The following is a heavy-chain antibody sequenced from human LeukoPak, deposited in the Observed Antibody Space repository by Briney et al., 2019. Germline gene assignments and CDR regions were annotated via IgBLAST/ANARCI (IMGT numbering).Heavy chain of an antibody. CDR2: ISSSSSYI. CDR1: GFTFSSYS. CDR3: AKPVLKAAAASDY. V-gene: IGHV3-21*04. D-gene: IGHD6-13*01. Sequence: GGSLRLSCAASGFTFSSYSMNWVRQAPGKGLEWVSSISSSSSYIYYADSVKGRFSISRDNAKNSLYLQMNSLRAEDTAVYYCAKPVLKAAAASDYWGQGTLVTVSS. J-gene: IGHJ4*02.